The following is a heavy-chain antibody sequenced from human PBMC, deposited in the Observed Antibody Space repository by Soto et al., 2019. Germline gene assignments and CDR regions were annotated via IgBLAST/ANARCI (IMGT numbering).Heavy chain of an antibody. J-gene: IGHJ3*02. Sequence: EVQLVESGGGLVQPGGSLRLSCAASGFTFSSYSMNWVRQAPGKGLEWVSYISSSSSTIYYADSVKGRFTISRDNAKNSLYLQMNSLRDEDTTVYYCARDPPPAHTYYDFWSAGHDAFDIWGQGTMVTVSS. CDR2: ISSSSSTI. D-gene: IGHD3-3*01. CDR1: GFTFSSYS. CDR3: ARDPPPAHTYYDFWSAGHDAFDI. V-gene: IGHV3-48*02.